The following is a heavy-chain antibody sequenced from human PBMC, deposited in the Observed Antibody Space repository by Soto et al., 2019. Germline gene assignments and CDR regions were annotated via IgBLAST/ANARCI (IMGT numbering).Heavy chain of an antibody. CDR3: ASSYDSSGYRSFPIHIGLHYYYGMDV. Sequence: ASVKVSCKASGYTFTSYAMHWVRQAPGQRLEWMGWINAGNGNTKYSQKFQGRVTITRDTSASTAYMELSSLRSEDTAVYYCASSYDSSGYRSFPIHIGLHYYYGMDVWGQGTTVTVSS. J-gene: IGHJ6*02. CDR2: INAGNGNT. CDR1: GYTFTSYA. V-gene: IGHV1-3*01. D-gene: IGHD3-22*01.